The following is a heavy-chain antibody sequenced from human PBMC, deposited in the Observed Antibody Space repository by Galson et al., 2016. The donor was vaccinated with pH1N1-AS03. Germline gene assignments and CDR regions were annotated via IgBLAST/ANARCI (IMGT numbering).Heavy chain of an antibody. V-gene: IGHV4-39*07. D-gene: IGHD2-21*01. CDR1: GGSISSSSYY. CDR3: ARVTLLNAVIWFDP. CDR2: IYYSGST. Sequence: TLSLTCTVSGGSISSSSYYWGWIRQPPGKGLEWIGSIYYSGSTYYNPSLKSRVTISIDTSKNHFSLKLSSVTAADTAIYDCARVTLLNAVIWFDPWGQGTLVTVSS. J-gene: IGHJ5*02.